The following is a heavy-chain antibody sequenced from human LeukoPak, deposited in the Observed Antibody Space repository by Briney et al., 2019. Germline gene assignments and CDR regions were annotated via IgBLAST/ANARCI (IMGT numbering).Heavy chain of an antibody. CDR3: ARQSTVATDW. Sequence: GGSLRLSCAASGFTFSSYWMSWVRQAPGKGLEWVALIYYDGTNKYYADSVKGRFTISRDNSKNTLFLQMNSLRVEDTAVYYCARQSTVATDWWGQGTLVTVSS. CDR1: GFTFSSYW. D-gene: IGHD4-23*01. J-gene: IGHJ4*02. V-gene: IGHV3-33*08. CDR2: IYYDGTNK.